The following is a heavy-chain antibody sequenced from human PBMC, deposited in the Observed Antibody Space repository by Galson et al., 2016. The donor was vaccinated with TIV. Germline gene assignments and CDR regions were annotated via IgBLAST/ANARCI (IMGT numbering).Heavy chain of an antibody. CDR3: SSSSEDY. V-gene: IGHV3-48*03. Sequence: SLRLSCAASGFTFSSSKMNWVRQAPGKGLEWVSYISSSGSPIYYTDSVKGRFTISRDNAENSLYLQMNSLRAEDTAVYYCSSSSEDYWGQGTLVTVSS. CDR1: GFTFSSSK. D-gene: IGHD6-6*01. J-gene: IGHJ4*02. CDR2: ISSSGSPI.